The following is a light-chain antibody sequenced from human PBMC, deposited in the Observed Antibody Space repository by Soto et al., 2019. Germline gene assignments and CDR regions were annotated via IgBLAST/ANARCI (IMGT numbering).Light chain of an antibody. CDR1: QSVPSTY. J-gene: IGKJ1*01. CDR3: QQFGNSPWT. CDR2: GTS. V-gene: IGKV3-20*01. Sequence: VLSQSPAILSLSPGERATLSCRASQSVPSTYFAWYQQKAGQPPRLLISGTSNRATGIPDRFSGSGSGTDFTLTISRLEPEDFPVYFCQQFGNSPWTFGQGTKVDIK.